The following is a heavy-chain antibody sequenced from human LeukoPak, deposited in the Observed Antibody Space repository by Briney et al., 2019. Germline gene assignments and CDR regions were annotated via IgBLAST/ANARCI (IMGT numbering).Heavy chain of an antibody. D-gene: IGHD6-6*01. V-gene: IGHV3-74*01. CDR1: GFSLSGHW. Sequence: GGSLRLSCTASGFSLSGHWMHWARHLPGKGLVWVSRISPTGSTTSYADSVKGRFTVSRDNAKNTLYLQVNNLYYCARGPNSNWSGLDFWGQGTLLTVSS. CDR2: ISPTGSTT. J-gene: IGHJ4*02. CDR3: WSGLDF.